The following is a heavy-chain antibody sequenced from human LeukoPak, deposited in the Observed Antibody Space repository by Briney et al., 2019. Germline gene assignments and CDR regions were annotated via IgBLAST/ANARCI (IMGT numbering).Heavy chain of an antibody. Sequence: GASVKVSCKASGYTFTSYDVNWVRQATGQGLEWMGWMNPNSGNTGYAQKLQGRVTITRNTSISTAYMELSSLRSEDTVVYYCARGEVTMVRAWDVWGKGTTVTVSS. V-gene: IGHV1-8*03. J-gene: IGHJ6*04. CDR2: MNPNSGNT. CDR1: GYTFTSYD. CDR3: ARGEVTMVRAWDV. D-gene: IGHD3-10*01.